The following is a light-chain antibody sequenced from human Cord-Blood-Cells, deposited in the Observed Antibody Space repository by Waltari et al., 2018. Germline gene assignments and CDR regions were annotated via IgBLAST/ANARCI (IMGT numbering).Light chain of an antibody. J-gene: IGKJ5*01. CDR3: QQSYSTPIT. CDR2: AAS. V-gene: IGKV1-39*01. CDR1: QSISSY. Sequence: DIQMTQSPSSPSASVVDRVTITCRASQSISSYLNWYQQKPGKAPKLLIYAASSLQSGVPSRFSGSGSGTDFTLTISSLQPEDFATYYCQQSYSTPITFGQGTRLEIK.